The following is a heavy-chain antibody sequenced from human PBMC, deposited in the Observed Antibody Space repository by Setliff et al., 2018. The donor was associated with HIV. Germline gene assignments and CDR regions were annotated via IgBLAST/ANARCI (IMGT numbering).Heavy chain of an antibody. CDR2: INPNSGGT. CDR3: ARDRGGWELLSI. D-gene: IGHD2-15*01. J-gene: IGHJ4*02. CDR1: GYTFTGYY. V-gene: IGHV1-2*06. Sequence: ASVKVSCKTSGYTFTGYYVHWVRQAPGQGLEWMGRINPNSGGTDYAQKFQGRVSMTRDTSISTVYMELSRLTSDDTAMYYCARDRGGWELLSIWGQGTLVTVSS.